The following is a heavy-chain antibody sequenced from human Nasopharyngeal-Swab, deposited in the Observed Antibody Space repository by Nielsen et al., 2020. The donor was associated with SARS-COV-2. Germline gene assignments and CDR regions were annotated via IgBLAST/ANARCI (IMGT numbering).Heavy chain of an antibody. CDR2: ISSNGGST. CDR3: VRLYDFWSGEPS. V-gene: IGHV3-64D*08. CDR1: GFTFSSYA. Sequence: GGSLRLSCSASGFTFSSYAMHWVRQAPGKGLEYVSAISSNGGSTYYADSVKGRITISRDNSKNTLYLQMSSLRAEDTAVYYCVRLYDFWSGEPSWGQGTLVTVSS. D-gene: IGHD3-3*01. J-gene: IGHJ5*02.